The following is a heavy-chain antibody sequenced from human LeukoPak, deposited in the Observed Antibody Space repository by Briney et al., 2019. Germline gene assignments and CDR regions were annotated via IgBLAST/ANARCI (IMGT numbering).Heavy chain of an antibody. CDR2: VDPEDGET. J-gene: IGHJ3*02. Sequence: ASVKISCKASGYTFTDYYMHWVQQAPGKGLEWMGRVDPEDGETIYAEKFQGRVTITADTSTDTAYMELSSLRSEDTAVYYCATGDMTTVVTGRAFDISGQGTMVTVSS. CDR1: GYTFTDYY. D-gene: IGHD4-23*01. V-gene: IGHV1-69-2*01. CDR3: ATGDMTTVVTGRAFDI.